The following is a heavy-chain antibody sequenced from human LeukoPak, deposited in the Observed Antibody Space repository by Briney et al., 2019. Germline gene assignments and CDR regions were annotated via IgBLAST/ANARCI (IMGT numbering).Heavy chain of an antibody. CDR1: GFTFTSYD. CDR3: ARRYCSSTSCTLDY. V-gene: IGHV3-48*03. J-gene: IGHJ4*02. CDR2: ISSSGSTI. Sequence: GGSLRLSCAASGFTFTSYDMNWVRQAPGKALEGVSYISSSGSTIYYADSVKGLFTISRDNAKNSLYLQMNSLRAEDTAVYYCARRYCSSTSCTLDYWGQGTLVTVSS. D-gene: IGHD2-2*01.